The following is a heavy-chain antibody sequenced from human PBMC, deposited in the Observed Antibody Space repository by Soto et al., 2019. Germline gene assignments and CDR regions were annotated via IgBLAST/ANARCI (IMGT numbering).Heavy chain of an antibody. V-gene: IGHV3-48*01. CDR3: ARDLNPRQEMLYALLGY. CDR1: GFTFSSYS. J-gene: IGHJ4*02. CDR2: ISGSSSMI. D-gene: IGHD2-8*01. Sequence: EVQLVESGGGLVQPGGSLRLSCAASGFTFSSYSMNWVRQAPGKGLEWVSYISGSSSMIYYADSVKGRFTISRDNAMNSLYLQMNSLGAEDTAVYYCARDLNPRQEMLYALLGYWGQGTLVTVSS.